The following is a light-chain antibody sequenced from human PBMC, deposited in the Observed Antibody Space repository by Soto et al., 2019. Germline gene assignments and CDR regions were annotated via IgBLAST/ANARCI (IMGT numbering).Light chain of an antibody. J-gene: IGKJ5*01. CDR1: QSIPNY. CDR3: QQYNKWPAEIT. V-gene: IGKV1-39*01. Sequence: DIQMTQSPSSLSASIGDRVTITFRASQSIPNYLNCYQQKPGKAPKLLIYATSGLQSGVPSRFSGSGSGTEFTLTISSLQSEDSGVYYCQQYNKWPAEITFGQGTRLEIK. CDR2: ATS.